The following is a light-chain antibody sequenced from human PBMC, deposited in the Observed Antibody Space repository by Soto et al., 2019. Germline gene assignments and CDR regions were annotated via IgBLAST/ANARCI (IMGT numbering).Light chain of an antibody. CDR3: QQYNKWPLIT. J-gene: IGKJ5*01. CDR2: DAS. Sequence: EIVLTQSPGTLSLSPGERATLSCRASQSISRYLAWYQQKPGQAPRLLIFDASTRATGIPARFSGSGSGTEFTLTISGLQSEDFAIYYCQQYNKWPLITFGQGTRLEIK. V-gene: IGKV3-15*01. CDR1: QSISRY.